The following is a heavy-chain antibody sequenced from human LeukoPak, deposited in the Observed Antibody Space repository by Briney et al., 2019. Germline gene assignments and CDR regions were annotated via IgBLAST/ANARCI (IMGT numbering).Heavy chain of an antibody. D-gene: IGHD6-13*01. J-gene: IGHJ2*01. V-gene: IGHV4-59*12. CDR2: IYYSGST. CDR1: GGSINNYY. CDR3: ARVWEAAPGRRNWYFDL. Sequence: PSETLSLTCTVSGGSINNYYWSWIRQPPGKGLEWIGYIYYSGSTNYNPSLKSRVIMSADTSKNHFSLNLSSVTAADTAVYYCARVWEAAPGRRNWYFDLWGPGTLVTVSS.